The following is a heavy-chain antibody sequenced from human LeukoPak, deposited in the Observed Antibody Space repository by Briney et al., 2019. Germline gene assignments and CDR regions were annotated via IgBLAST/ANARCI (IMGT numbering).Heavy chain of an antibody. Sequence: SQTLSLTCAISGDSVSSNSAAWNWIRQSPSRGLEWLGRTYYRYKLYNDYAVSVKSRININPDTSKNQFSLQLNSVTPEDTAVYYCARDGTMRSGPAFDIWGQGTMVTVSS. CDR2: TYYRYKLYN. V-gene: IGHV6-1*01. CDR3: ARDGTMRSGPAFDI. D-gene: IGHD3-3*01. J-gene: IGHJ3*02. CDR1: GDSVSSNSAA.